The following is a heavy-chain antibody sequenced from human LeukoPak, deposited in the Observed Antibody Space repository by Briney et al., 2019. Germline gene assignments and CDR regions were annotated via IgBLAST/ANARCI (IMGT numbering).Heavy chain of an antibody. J-gene: IGHJ4*02. D-gene: IGHD3-3*01. CDR3: ARGDDFWSGDY. CDR1: GYIFTSYQ. V-gene: IGHV1-46*01. Sequence: ASVKVSCKASGYIFTSYQMQWVRQAPGQGLEWMGIINPGVSTTSYAQKFQGRVTMTRDTSTSTVYMELSSLRSEDTAVYYCARGDDFWSGDYWGQGTLVTVSS. CDR2: INPGVSTT.